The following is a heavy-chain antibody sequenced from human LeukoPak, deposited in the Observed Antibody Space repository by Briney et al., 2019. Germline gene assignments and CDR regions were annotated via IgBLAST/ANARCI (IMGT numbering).Heavy chain of an antibody. CDR1: GFTFSSYS. Sequence: GGSLRLSCAASGFTFSSYSMNWVRQAPGKGLEWVSYISSSSSTIYYADSVKGRFTISRDNAKNSLYLQMNSLRAEDTAVYYCARDPSYSSSWHSFDYWGQGTLVTVSS. CDR2: ISSSSSTI. CDR3: ARDPSYSSSWHSFDY. V-gene: IGHV3-48*04. J-gene: IGHJ4*02. D-gene: IGHD6-13*01.